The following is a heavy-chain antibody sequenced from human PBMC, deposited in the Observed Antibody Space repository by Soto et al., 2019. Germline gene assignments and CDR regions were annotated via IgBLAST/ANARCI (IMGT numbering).Heavy chain of an antibody. J-gene: IGHJ4*02. CDR1: GYSISSGYY. Sequence: LSLTCAVSGYSISSGYYWGWIRQPPGKGLEWIGSIYHSGSTYYNPSLKSRVTISVDTSKNQFSLKLSSVTAADTAVYYCARVLISIVDIVATIGFDYWGQETLVTVSS. D-gene: IGHD5-12*01. V-gene: IGHV4-38-2*01. CDR3: ARVLISIVDIVATIGFDY. CDR2: IYHSGST.